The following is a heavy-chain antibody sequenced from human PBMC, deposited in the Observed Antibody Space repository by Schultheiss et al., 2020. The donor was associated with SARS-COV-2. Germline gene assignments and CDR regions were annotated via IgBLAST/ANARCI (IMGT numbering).Heavy chain of an antibody. V-gene: IGHV4-34*01. CDR1: GGSISGYY. Sequence: SQTLSLTCTVSGGSISGYYWSWIRQPPGKGLEWIGEINHSGSTNYNPSLKSRVTISVDTSKNQFSLKLSSVTAADTAVYYCANTGYYYGSGSYYNKGWFDPWGQGTLVTVSS. CDR3: ANTGYYYGSGSYYNKGWFDP. D-gene: IGHD3-10*01. J-gene: IGHJ5*02. CDR2: INHSGST.